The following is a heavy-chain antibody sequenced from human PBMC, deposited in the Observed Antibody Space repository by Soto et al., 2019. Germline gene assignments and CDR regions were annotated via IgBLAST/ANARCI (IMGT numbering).Heavy chain of an antibody. V-gene: IGHV3-30-3*01. Sequence: GGSLRLSCAASGFTFSSYGMHWVRQAPGKGLEWVTVMSYDGGNKYYADSVKGRFTISRDNSKNTVYLQMNSLRAEDTAVYYCARGGDYNILTHLGYFDYWGQGTPVTVSS. CDR2: MSYDGGNK. CDR3: ARGGDYNILTHLGYFDY. J-gene: IGHJ4*02. D-gene: IGHD3-9*01. CDR1: GFTFSSYG.